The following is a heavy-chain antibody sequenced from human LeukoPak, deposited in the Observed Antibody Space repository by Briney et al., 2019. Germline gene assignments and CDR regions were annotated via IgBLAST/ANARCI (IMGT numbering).Heavy chain of an antibody. D-gene: IGHD5-18*01. V-gene: IGHV4-34*01. CDR2: INHSGST. J-gene: IGHJ4*02. CDR1: GGSFSGYY. CDR3: ARLDKQLWLIDY. Sequence: SETLSLTCAVYGGSFSGYYWSWIRQPPGKGLEWIGEINHSGSTNYNPSLKSRVTISVDTSKNQFSLKLSSVTAADTAVYYCARLDKQLWLIDYWGQGTLVTVSS.